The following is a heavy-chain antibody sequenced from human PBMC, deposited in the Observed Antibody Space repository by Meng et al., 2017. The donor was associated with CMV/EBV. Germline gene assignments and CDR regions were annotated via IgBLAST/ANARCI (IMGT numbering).Heavy chain of an antibody. CDR1: GGPTRSYY. V-gene: IGHV4-4*07. CDR3: ARDLMNCSSTSCANWFDP. D-gene: IGHD2-2*01. J-gene: IGHJ5*02. CDR2: IYTSGST. Sequence: VQRQESGPGLVKPSETLSLTCTVSGGPTRSYYWSWIRQPAGKGLEWIGRIYTSGSTNYNPSLKSRVTMSVDTSKNQFSLKLSSVTVADTAVYYCARDLMNCSSTSCANWFDPWGQGTLVTVSS.